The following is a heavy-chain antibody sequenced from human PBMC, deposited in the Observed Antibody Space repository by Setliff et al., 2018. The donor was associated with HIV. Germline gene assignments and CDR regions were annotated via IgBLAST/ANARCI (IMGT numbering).Heavy chain of an antibody. CDR3: ARGGRGSWSRVPYYGLDV. V-gene: IGHV1-3*01. J-gene: IGHJ6*02. Sequence: GASVKVSCKASGYTFTSYAMHWVRQAPGQRLEWMGWINAGNGNTKYSQKFQGRVTITRDTSASTAYMELSSLRSEDTAVYYCARGGRGSWSRVPYYGLDVWGQGTTVTVSS. CDR2: INAGNGNT. D-gene: IGHD6-13*01. CDR1: GYTFTSYA.